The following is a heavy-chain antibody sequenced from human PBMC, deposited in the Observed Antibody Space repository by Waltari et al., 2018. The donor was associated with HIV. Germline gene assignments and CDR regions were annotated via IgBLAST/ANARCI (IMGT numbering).Heavy chain of an antibody. D-gene: IGHD3-10*01. CDR2: INQAGTER. V-gene: IGHV3-7*01. CDR3: ATTHGSGDFDNDFDY. J-gene: IGHJ4*02. CDR1: GFTFTFYW. Sequence: EVQLVESGGGWVQPGGSLTLTCEASGFTFTFYWLSWVRQAPGKVLEWVANINQAGTERHYVDSVRGRFTISRDNGKTSLFLQMNSLSVEDTAVYYCATTHGSGDFDNDFDYWGQGTLV.